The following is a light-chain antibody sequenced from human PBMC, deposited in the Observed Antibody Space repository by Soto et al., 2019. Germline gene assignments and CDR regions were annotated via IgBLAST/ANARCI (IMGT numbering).Light chain of an antibody. V-gene: IGKV1-27*01. J-gene: IGKJ2*01. Sequence: DIQMTQSPSSLSASVGDRVTITCRASQGISNYLAWYQQKPGKVPKLLIYAASTLQSGVPSRFSGSGSGTDFTLTISSLQPGDVTTYYCQNYHSVPYTFGQGNKLDIK. CDR3: QNYHSVPYT. CDR2: AAS. CDR1: QGISNY.